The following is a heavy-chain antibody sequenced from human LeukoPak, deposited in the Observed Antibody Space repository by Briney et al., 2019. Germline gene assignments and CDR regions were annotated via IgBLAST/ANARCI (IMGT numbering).Heavy chain of an antibody. J-gene: IGHJ4*02. CDR1: GFTYSSYW. CDR2: INSDGSST. D-gene: IGHD3-22*01. V-gene: IGHV3-74*01. CDR3: AREGYYYDSSGYSYYFDY. Sequence: GGSLRLSCAASGFTYSSYWMHWVRQAPGKGLVWVPRINSDGSSTSYADSVKGRFTISRDNAKNTLYLQMNSLRAEDTAVYYCAREGYYYDSSGYSYYFDYWGQGTLVTVSS.